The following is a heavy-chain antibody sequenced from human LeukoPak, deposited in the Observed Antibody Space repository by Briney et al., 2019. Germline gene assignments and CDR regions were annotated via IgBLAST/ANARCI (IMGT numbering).Heavy chain of an antibody. CDR1: GFTFSSYW. Sequence: GGSLRLSCAASGFTFSSYWMSWVRQAPGKGLEWVANIKQDGSEENFVDSVKGRFAISRDNAKKSLYLQMNSLRAEDTAVYYCARGSSAGASLRHDYWGQGTLVTVSS. J-gene: IGHJ4*02. CDR2: IKQDGSEE. D-gene: IGHD1-26*01. CDR3: ARGSSAGASLRHDY. V-gene: IGHV3-7*01.